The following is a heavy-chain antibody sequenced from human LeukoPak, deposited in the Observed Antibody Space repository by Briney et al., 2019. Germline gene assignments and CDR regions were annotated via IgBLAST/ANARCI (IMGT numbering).Heavy chain of an antibody. V-gene: IGHV4-39*07. CDR3: ARDTYLSLKGMDV. J-gene: IGHJ6*02. CDR2: MYYRGST. D-gene: IGHD2-2*01. CDR1: GGSINSSSYY. Sequence: SETLSLTCTVSGGSINSSSYYWGWVRQPPGKGLEWIGSMYYRGSTYYNPSLKSRVTISVDTSKNQFSLKLSSVTAADTAVYYCARDTYLSLKGMDVWGQGTTVTVSS.